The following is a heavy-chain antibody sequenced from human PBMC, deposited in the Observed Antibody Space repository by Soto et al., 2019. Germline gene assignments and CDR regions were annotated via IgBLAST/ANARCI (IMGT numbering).Heavy chain of an antibody. Sequence: ETLSLTCTVSGGSISSHFWTWIRQPPGKGLEWIGYMYNTGSTIYNPSLKSRVTISVDTSKNQFSLKLNSVTAADTAVYYCARDLWGYCGADCYPLDVWGQGTTVTSP. CDR2: MYNTGST. CDR3: ARDLWGYCGADCYPLDV. D-gene: IGHD2-21*02. V-gene: IGHV4-59*11. J-gene: IGHJ6*02. CDR1: GGSISSHF.